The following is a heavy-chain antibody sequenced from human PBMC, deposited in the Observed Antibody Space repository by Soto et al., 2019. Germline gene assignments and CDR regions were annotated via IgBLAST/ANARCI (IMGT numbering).Heavy chain of an antibody. CDR2: INPNSGGT. V-gene: IGHV1-2*02. CDR3: ARAPRSNAPYYYYGMDV. CDR1: GYTFTGYY. D-gene: IGHD4-4*01. Sequence: ASVKVSCKASGYTFTGYYMHWVRQAPGQGLEWMGWINPNSGGTNYAQRFQGRVTMTRDTSISTAYMELSRLRSDDTAVYYCARAPRSNAPYYYYGMDVWGQGTTVTVSS. J-gene: IGHJ6*02.